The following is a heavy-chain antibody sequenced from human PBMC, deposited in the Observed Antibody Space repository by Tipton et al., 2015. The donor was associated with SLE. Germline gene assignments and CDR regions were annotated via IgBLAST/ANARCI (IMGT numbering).Heavy chain of an antibody. CDR2: ISHTGSA. CDR1: GGSINTDTYY. Sequence: TLSLTCTVSGGSINTDTYYWSWIRQYPGKGLEWIGYISHTGSAYYHPSLNSRVTITIDPSENQFSLNLTSVTAADTAVYYCARGSDGEYVRYFDVWGPGTLVTVSS. J-gene: IGHJ2*01. D-gene: IGHD4-17*01. V-gene: IGHV4-31*03. CDR3: ARGSDGEYVRYFDV.